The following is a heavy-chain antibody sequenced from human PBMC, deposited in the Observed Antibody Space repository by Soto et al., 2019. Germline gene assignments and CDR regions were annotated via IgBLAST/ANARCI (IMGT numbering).Heavy chain of an antibody. CDR1: GFTFSSYA. CDR3: AKQQGPGTPYYYAMDV. J-gene: IGHJ6*02. CDR2: IRSRGDRT. Sequence: GGSLRLSCAASGFTFSSYAMTWVRQAPGKGLEWVSVIRSRGDRTYYADSVEGRFTISRDNSRSILYLEMRNLRPYDTAVYYCAKQQGPGTPYYYAMDVWGQGTTVTVSS. D-gene: IGHD1-1*01. V-gene: IGHV3-23*01.